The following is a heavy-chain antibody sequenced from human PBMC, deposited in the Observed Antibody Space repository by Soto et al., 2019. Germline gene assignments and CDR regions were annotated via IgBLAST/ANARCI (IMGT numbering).Heavy chain of an antibody. V-gene: IGHV3-30-3*01. J-gene: IGHJ6*02. CDR3: ARDRLRYNWNDFPYPYYGMDV. CDR1: GFTFSSYA. CDR2: ISYDGSNK. D-gene: IGHD1-1*01. Sequence: QVQLVESGGGVVQPGRSLRLSCAASGFTFSSYAMHWVRQAPGKGLEWVAVISYDGSNKYYADSVKGRFTISRDNSKNTLYQQMNSLRAEDTVVYYCARDRLRYNWNDFPYPYYGMDVWGQGTTVTVSS.